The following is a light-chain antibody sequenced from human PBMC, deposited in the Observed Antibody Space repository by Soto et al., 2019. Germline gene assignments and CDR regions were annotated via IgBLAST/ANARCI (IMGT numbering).Light chain of an antibody. J-gene: IGKJ3*01. CDR3: QHYGSSPGLLT. CDR2: GAS. V-gene: IGKV3-20*01. CDR1: QSVSNNY. Sequence: EIVLTQSPGSLSLSPGERATLSCRASQSVSNNYLAWYQQKPGPAPRLLIYGASSRATGIPDRFSGSGSGTDFTLTISRLEPEDFAVYFCQHYGSSPGLLTFGPGTKVDIK.